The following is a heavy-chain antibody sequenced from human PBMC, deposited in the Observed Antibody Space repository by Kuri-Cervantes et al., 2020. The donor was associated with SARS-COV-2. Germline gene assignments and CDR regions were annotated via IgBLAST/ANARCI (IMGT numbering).Heavy chain of an antibody. V-gene: IGHV4-4*07. CDR3: ARVLRYYDSSGYLGSFDP. CDR2: IYTSGST. D-gene: IGHD3-22*01. CDR1: GGSISSYY. Sequence: ESLKISCTVSGGSISSYYWSWIRQPAGKGLEWIGRIYTSGSTNYSPSLKSRVTMSVDTSKNQFSLKLSSVTAADTAVYYCARVLRYYDSSGYLGSFDPWGQGTLVTVSS. J-gene: IGHJ5*02.